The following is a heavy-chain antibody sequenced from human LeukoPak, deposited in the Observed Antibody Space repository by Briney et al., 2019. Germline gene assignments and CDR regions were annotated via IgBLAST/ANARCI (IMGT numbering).Heavy chain of an antibody. CDR3: ARVPGYSSSWYVSGYYGMDV. J-gene: IGHJ6*02. V-gene: IGHV4-59*01. CDR1: GGSISSYY. CDR2: IYYSGST. Sequence: SETLSLTCTVSGGSISSYYWSWIRQPPGKGLEWIGYIYYSGSTNYNPPLKSRVTISVDTSKNQFSLKLSSVTAADTAVYYCARVPGYSSSWYVSGYYGMDVWGQGTTVTVSS. D-gene: IGHD6-13*01.